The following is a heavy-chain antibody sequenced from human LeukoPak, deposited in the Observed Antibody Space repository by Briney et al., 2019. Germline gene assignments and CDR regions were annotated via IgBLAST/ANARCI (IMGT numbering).Heavy chain of an antibody. CDR2: INPNSGGT. CDR3: ATDLGPGAYGMDV. V-gene: IGHV1-2*02. Sequence: ASVKVSCKASGYTFTGYYMHWVRQAPGQGLEWMGWINPNSGGTNYAQKFQGRVTMTRDTSISTAYMELSRLRSEDTAVYYCATDLGPGAYGMDVWGQGTTVTVSS. CDR1: GYTFTGYY. J-gene: IGHJ6*02.